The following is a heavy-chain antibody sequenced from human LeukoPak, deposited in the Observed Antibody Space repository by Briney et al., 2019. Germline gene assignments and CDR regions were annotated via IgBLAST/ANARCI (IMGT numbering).Heavy chain of an antibody. CDR2: IKSDGSRT. D-gene: IGHD3-10*01. V-gene: IGHV3-74*01. Sequence: GGSLRLSCAASGFTFSNYWMHWVRQAPGKGLVWVSRIKSDGSRTDYADSVKGRFTMSRDNTKNTLYLQMNSLRAEDTAVYYCAKDNVLLWFGELTGTDYFDYWGQGTLVTVSS. J-gene: IGHJ4*02. CDR3: AKDNVLLWFGELTGTDYFDY. CDR1: GFTFSNYW.